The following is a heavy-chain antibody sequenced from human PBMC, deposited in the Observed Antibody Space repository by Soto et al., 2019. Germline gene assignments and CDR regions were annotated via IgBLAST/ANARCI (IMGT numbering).Heavy chain of an antibody. CDR1: GYTFTGYY. D-gene: IGHD5-12*01. CDR3: ARRSIVATGNDAFDI. CDR2: INPNSGGT. J-gene: IGHJ3*02. Sequence: QVQLVQSGAEVKKPGASVKVSCKASGYTFTGYYMHWVRQSPGQGLEWMGWINPNSGGTNYAQKFQGWVTMTRDTSISTAYMELSRLRSDDTAVYYCARRSIVATGNDAFDIWGQGTMVTVSS. V-gene: IGHV1-2*04.